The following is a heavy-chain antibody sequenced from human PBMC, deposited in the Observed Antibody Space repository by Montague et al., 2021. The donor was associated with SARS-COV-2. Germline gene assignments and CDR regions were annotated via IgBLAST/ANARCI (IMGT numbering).Heavy chain of an antibody. CDR3: ARLLLELPGDY. Sequence: SETLSLTCAVYGGSFSAYYWSWLRQPPRRGLEWIAEINHSGTANYNPSLKSRVSISADTSKNQLSLKLNSVTAADTAVYYCARLLLELPGDYWGQGTLVTVSS. D-gene: IGHD1-7*01. CDR2: INHSGTA. V-gene: IGHV4-34*01. J-gene: IGHJ4*02. CDR1: GGSFSAYY.